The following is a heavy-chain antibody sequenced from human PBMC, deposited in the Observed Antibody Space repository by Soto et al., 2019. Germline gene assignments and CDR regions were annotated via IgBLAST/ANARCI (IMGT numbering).Heavy chain of an antibody. Sequence: EVQLLESGGGMVEPRGSLKLSCAASGFSFGTYVMNWVRQAPGKGLEWVSGISGSGGRVYSADSVKGRFTISRDNSRNTLYLQMNSLRAEDTALYYCAMTRLYDTGTNDYHRDALDIWGQGTQVIVSS. V-gene: IGHV3-23*01. J-gene: IGHJ3*02. CDR1: GFSFGTYV. CDR3: AMTRLYDTGTNDYHRDALDI. CDR2: ISGSGGRV. D-gene: IGHD3-22*01.